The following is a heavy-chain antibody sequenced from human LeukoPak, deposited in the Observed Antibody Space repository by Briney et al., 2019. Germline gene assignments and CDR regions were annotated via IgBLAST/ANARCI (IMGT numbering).Heavy chain of an antibody. CDR1: GYTLTELS. J-gene: IGHJ4*02. V-gene: IGHV1-24*01. CDR3: ATGTFLVGATVADY. D-gene: IGHD1-26*01. Sequence: ASVKVSCRVSGYTLTELSMHWVRQAPGKGLEWMGGFDPEDGETIYAQKFQGRVTMTEDTSTDTAYVELSSLRSEDTAVYYCATGTFLVGATVADYWGPGTLVTVSS. CDR2: FDPEDGET.